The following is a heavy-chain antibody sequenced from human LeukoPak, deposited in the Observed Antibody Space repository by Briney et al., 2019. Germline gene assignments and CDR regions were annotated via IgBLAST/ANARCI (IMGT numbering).Heavy chain of an antibody. D-gene: IGHD3-3*01. CDR2: IKSKTDGGTT. CDR3: TTGGKTYYDFWSGSNDY. CDR1: GFTFSSYW. Sequence: GGSLRLSCAASGFTFSSYWMSWVRQAPGKGLEWVGRIKSKTDGGTTDYAAPVKGRFTISRDDSKNTLYLQMNSLKTEDTAVYYCTTGGKTYYDFWSGSNDYWGQGTLVTVSS. V-gene: IGHV3-15*01. J-gene: IGHJ4*02.